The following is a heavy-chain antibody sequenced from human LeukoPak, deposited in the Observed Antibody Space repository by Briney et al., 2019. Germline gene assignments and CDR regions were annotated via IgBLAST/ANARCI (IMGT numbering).Heavy chain of an antibody. CDR3: ARNNGMDV. CDR2: VNRDGSDT. CDR1: GFALSSHW. Sequence: GGSLRLSCAASGFALSSHWMTWVRQVPGRGPEWVANVNRDGSDTYYLDSVKGRFTISKDNAKNSLYLQMNSLRAEDTALYHCARNNGMDVWGQGTTVIVSS. J-gene: IGHJ6*02. V-gene: IGHV3-7*03.